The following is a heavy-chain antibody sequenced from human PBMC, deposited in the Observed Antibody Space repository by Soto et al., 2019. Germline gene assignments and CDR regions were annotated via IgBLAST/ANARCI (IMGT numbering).Heavy chain of an antibody. J-gene: IGHJ4*02. D-gene: IGHD3-3*01. CDR1: GGSVSSGSYY. Sequence: SETLSLTCTVSGGSVSSGSYYWSWIRQPPGKGLEWIGYIYYSGSTNYNPSLKSRVTISVDTSKNQFSLKLSSVTAADTAVYYCARASLSPTYYDFWSGPILLWGQGTLVTVSS. CDR2: IYYSGST. CDR3: ARASLSPTYYDFWSGPILL. V-gene: IGHV4-61*01.